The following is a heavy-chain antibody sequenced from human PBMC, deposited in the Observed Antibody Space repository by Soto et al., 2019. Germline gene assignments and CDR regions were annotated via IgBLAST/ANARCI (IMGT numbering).Heavy chain of an antibody. Sequence: SETLSLTCTVSGGSISSYYWSWIRQPPGKGLEWIGYIYYSGSTNYNPSLKSRVTISVDTSKNQFSLKLSSVTAADTAVYYCARKGPYYGSGSYWPYYFVYWCPGTLVTV. V-gene: IGHV4-59*01. CDR1: GGSISSYY. CDR2: IYYSGST. J-gene: IGHJ4*02. CDR3: ARKGPYYGSGSYWPYYFVY. D-gene: IGHD3-10*01.